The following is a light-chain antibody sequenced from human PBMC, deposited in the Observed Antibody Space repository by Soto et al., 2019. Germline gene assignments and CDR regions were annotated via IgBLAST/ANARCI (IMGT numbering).Light chain of an antibody. CDR3: QQSYSTPLT. V-gene: IGKV1-39*01. CDR2: AAS. J-gene: IGKJ4*01. CDR1: QSISGY. Sequence: DIQMTQSPSSLSASGGDRFTITCRASQSISGYLNWYQQKPGKAPKLLIYAASSLQSGVPSRFSGSGSGTDFTLTISSLQPEDFATYYCQQSYSTPLTFGGGTKVDI.